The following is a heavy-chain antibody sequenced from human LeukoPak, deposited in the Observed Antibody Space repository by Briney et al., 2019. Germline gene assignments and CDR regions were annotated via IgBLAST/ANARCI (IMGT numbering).Heavy chain of an antibody. V-gene: IGHV3-33*01. CDR3: ARSDSGYGHLDY. CDR1: GFTFSSYG. D-gene: IGHD5-12*01. J-gene: IGHJ4*02. CDR2: IWYDGSNK. Sequence: GGSLRLSCAASGFTFSSYGMHWVRQAPGKGLEWGAVIWYDGSNKYYADSVKGRFTISRDNSKNTLYLQMNSLRAEDTAVYYCARSDSGYGHLDYWGQGTLVTVSS.